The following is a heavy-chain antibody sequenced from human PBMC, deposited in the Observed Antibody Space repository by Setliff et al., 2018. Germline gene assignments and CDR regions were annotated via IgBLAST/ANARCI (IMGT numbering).Heavy chain of an antibody. V-gene: IGHV4-39*07. CDR3: ARDPLTTTVRHAFDI. CDR2: IYYSGST. D-gene: IGHD4-4*01. Sequence: SETLSLTCTVSGGSISSSSYYWGWIRQPPGKGLEWIGSIYYSGSTYYNPSLKSRVTISVDTSKNQFSLKLSSVTAADTAVYYCARDPLTTTVRHAFDIWGQGTMVTVS. CDR1: GGSISSSSYY. J-gene: IGHJ3*02.